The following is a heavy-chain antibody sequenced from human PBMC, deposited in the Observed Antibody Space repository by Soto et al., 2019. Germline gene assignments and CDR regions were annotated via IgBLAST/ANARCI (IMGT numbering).Heavy chain of an antibody. Sequence: GSMRLSSAASGFTFSSYWMHWVRQAQGKGLVWVSRINSDGSRTNYADSVKGQFTISRDNAKNTLYLQMNSLRAEESAVYYGARGAAGRSFLDLLGRGTLDTVSS. CDR1: GFTFSSYW. CDR3: ARGAAGRSFLDL. CDR2: INSDGSRT. V-gene: IGHV3-74*01. J-gene: IGHJ2*01. D-gene: IGHD6-13*01.